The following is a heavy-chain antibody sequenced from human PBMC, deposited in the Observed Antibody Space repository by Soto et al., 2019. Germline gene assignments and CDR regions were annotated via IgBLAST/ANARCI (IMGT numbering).Heavy chain of an antibody. Sequence: GGSLRLSCAASGFTFSNNWMHWVRQAPGKGPVWVSRINSDGSSTYYADSVKGRFTISRDNSKNTLYLQMSSLRAEDTAVYYCVKDPGDIVAKKKADEDFVDTAMVTYFDYWGQGTLVTVSS. CDR1: GFTFSNNW. V-gene: IGHV3-74*01. CDR2: INSDGSST. J-gene: IGHJ4*02. CDR3: VKDPGDIVAKKKADEDFVDTAMVTYFDY. D-gene: IGHD5-18*01.